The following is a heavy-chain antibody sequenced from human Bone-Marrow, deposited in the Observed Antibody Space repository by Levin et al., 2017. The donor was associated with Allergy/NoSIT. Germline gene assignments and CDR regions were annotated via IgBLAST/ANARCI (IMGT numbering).Heavy chain of an antibody. J-gene: IGHJ5*02. CDR1: GGSFSGYY. CDR2: INHSGST. Sequence: SETLSLTCAVYGGSFSGYYWSWIRQPPGKGLEWIGEINHSGSTNYNPSLKSRVTISVDTSKNQFSLKLSSVTAADTAVYYCARGGYCSGGSCYADWFDPWGQGTLVTVSS. V-gene: IGHV4-34*01. D-gene: IGHD2-15*01. CDR3: ARGGYCSGGSCYADWFDP.